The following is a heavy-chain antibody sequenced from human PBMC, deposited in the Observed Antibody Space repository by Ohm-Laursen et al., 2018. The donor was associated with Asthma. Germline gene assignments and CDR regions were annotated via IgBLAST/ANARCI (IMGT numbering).Heavy chain of an antibody. V-gene: IGHV3-30*04. CDR3: ARDVMEWYLPAFDS. Sequence: SLRLSCAASGFTFSSYAMHWVRQAPGKGLEWVAVISYDGRNKYYADSVNGRFTVSRDDSKNTLYLQMNSLRPDDTAVYYCARDVMEWYLPAFDSWGQGTLVTVSS. J-gene: IGHJ4*02. CDR1: GFTFSSYA. CDR2: ISYDGRNK. D-gene: IGHD3-3*01.